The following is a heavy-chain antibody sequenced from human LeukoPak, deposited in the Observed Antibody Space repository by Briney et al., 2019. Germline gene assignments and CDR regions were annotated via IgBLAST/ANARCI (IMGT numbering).Heavy chain of an antibody. CDR2: IWYDGNNK. CDR3: ARETSGHHDY. V-gene: IGHV3-33*01. Sequence: GRSLRLSCAASGFTFSSYAMHWVRLAPGKGLEWVAVIWYDGNNKYYADSVKGRFTISRDNSKNTLYLQMNSLRAEDTAVYYCARETSGHHDYWGQGTLVTVSS. D-gene: IGHD3-10*01. J-gene: IGHJ4*02. CDR1: GFTFSSYA.